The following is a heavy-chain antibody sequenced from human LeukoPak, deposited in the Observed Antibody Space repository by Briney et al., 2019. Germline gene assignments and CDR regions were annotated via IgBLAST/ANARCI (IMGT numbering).Heavy chain of an antibody. J-gene: IGHJ4*02. CDR2: IYYSGST. CDR3: ARLYSGSYFTFDY. V-gene: IGHV4-28*01. Sequence: SDTLSLTCAVSGDSISSSNWWGWIRQPPGKGLEWIGHIYYSGSTYYNPSLKSRITMSVDTSKSQFSLKLSSVTAVDTAVYYCARLYSGSYFTFDYWGQGILVTVSS. D-gene: IGHD1-26*01. CDR1: GDSISSSNW.